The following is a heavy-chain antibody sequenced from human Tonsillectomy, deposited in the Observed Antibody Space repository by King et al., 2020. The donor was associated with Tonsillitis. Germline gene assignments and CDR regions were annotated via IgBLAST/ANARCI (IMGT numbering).Heavy chain of an antibody. Sequence: VQLVESGGGLVKPGGSLRLSCAASGFTFSSYSMNWVRQAPGKGLEWVSSISSSSSYIYYADSVKGRFTISRDNAKNSLYLQMNSLRAEDTAVYYCARDQMYYDSSGYYYVDYYYYYYMDVWAKGPRSPSP. V-gene: IGHV3-21*01. J-gene: IGHJ6*03. CDR3: ARDQMYYDSSGYYYVDYYYYYYMDV. CDR2: ISSSSSYI. CDR1: GFTFSSYS. D-gene: IGHD3-22*01.